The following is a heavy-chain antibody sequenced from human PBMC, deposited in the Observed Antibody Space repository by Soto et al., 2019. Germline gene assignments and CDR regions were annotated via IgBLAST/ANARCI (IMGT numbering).Heavy chain of an antibody. Sequence: SETLSLTCTVSGGSISSYYWTWIRQPSGKGLEWIGRIYTSGSTNYNPTLKSRVTMSVDTSKNQFSLKLSSVTAADTAVYYCARDLKFGQADYWGQGSQVTVS. D-gene: IGHD3-10*01. CDR1: GGSISSYY. J-gene: IGHJ4*02. CDR2: IYTSGST. CDR3: ARDLKFGQADY. V-gene: IGHV4-4*07.